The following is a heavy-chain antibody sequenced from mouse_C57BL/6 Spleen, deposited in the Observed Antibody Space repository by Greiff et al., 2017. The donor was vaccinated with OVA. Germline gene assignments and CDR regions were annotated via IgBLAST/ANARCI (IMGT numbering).Heavy chain of an antibody. CDR1: GFTFSDYY. D-gene: IGHD1-1*02. CDR3: ARDHYGNAMDY. CDR2: INYDGSST. Sequence: EVQLVESEGGLVQPGSSMKLSCTASGFTFSDYYMAWVRQVPEKGLEWVANINYDGSSTYYLDSLKSRFIISRDNAKNILYLQMSSLKAEDTATYYCARDHYGNAMDYWGQGTSVTVSA. V-gene: IGHV5-16*01. J-gene: IGHJ4*01.